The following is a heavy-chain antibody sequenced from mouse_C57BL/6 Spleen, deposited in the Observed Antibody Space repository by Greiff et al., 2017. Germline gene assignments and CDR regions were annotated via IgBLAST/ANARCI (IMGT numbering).Heavy chain of an antibody. D-gene: IGHD1-1*01. V-gene: IGHV1-82*01. CDR2: IYPGDGDT. CDR3: ATYGSSHYYAMDY. J-gene: IGHJ4*01. Sequence: VKLQESGPELVKPGASVKISCKASGYAFSSSWMNWVKQRPGKGLEWIGRIYPGDGDTNYNGKFKGKATLTADKSSSTAYMQLSSLTSEDSAVYFCATYGSSHYYAMDYWGQGTSVTVSS. CDR1: GYAFSSSW.